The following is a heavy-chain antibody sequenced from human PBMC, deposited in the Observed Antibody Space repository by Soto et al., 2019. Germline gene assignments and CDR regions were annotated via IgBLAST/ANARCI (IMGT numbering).Heavy chain of an antibody. J-gene: IGHJ5*02. CDR1: GYTFISYD. CDR2: MNPNSGNT. D-gene: IGHD2-15*01. Sequence: QVQLVQSGAEVKKPGASVKVSCKASGYTFISYDINWVRQATGQGLEWMGWMNPNSGNTGYAQKFQGRVTMTRNTSRSTAYMELSRLKSEDTAVYYCARGLLRRNWFDPWGQGTLVSVSS. CDR3: ARGLLRRNWFDP. V-gene: IGHV1-8*01.